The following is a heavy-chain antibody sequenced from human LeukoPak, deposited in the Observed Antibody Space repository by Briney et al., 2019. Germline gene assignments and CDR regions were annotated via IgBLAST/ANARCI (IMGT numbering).Heavy chain of an antibody. D-gene: IGHD3-22*01. CDR1: GGTFSSYA. J-gene: IGHJ4*02. CDR2: IIPIFGIA. CDR3: ARLDSSGEGLDY. V-gene: IGHV1-69*04. Sequence: ASVKVSCKASGGTFSSYAISWVRQAPGQGLEWMGRIIPIFGIANYAQRFRGRVTITADKSTSTAYMELSSLRSEDTAVYYCARLDSSGEGLDYWGQGTLVTVSS.